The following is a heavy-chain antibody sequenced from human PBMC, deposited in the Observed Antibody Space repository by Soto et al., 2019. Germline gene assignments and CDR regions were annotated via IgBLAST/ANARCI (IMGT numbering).Heavy chain of an antibody. Sequence: QVQLVESGGGLVKPGGSLRLSCAASGFTFSDYYMSWIRQAPGKGLEWVAYISNNGSTIYYADSVKGRFTISRDKAKNSLYLQMNSLRAEDTAVYYCASHTVTPHYGMDVWGQGTTVTVSS. CDR1: GFTFSDYY. CDR3: ASHTVTPHYGMDV. D-gene: IGHD4-17*01. CDR2: ISNNGSTI. V-gene: IGHV3-11*01. J-gene: IGHJ6*02.